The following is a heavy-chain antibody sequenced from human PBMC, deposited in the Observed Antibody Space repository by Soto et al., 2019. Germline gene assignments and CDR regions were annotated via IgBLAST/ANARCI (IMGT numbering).Heavy chain of an antibody. CDR3: ARGAWGSGSYYYYGMDV. CDR2: IYFTGST. D-gene: IGHD3-10*01. Sequence: SETLSLTCTVSGDTVNNGDYFWSWIRQSPGKGLEWLGYIYFTGSTYYSPSLKSRLHISMDKSKNHFSLEMTSVTVADTAVYYCARGAWGSGSYYYYGMDVWGQGTTVTVSS. CDR1: GDTVNNGDYF. V-gene: IGHV4-30-4*01. J-gene: IGHJ6*02.